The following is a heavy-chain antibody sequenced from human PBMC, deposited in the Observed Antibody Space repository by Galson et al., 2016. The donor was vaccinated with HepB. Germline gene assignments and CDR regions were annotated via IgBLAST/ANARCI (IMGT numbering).Heavy chain of an antibody. CDR1: WDSVSSNSAA. CDR2: TYYRSKWHY. V-gene: IGHV6-1*01. Sequence: CAISWDSVSSNSAAWNWIRQSPSRGLEWLGRTYYRSKWHYDYAVSVKSRITINPDTSKNQFSLQLNSVTPEDTAVYYCARIVGAAVDYWGQGTLVTVSS. J-gene: IGHJ4*02. D-gene: IGHD1-26*01. CDR3: ARIVGAAVDY.